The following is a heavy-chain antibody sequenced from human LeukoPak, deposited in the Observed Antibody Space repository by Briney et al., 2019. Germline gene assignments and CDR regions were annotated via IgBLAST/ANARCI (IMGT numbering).Heavy chain of an antibody. J-gene: IGHJ6*02. Sequence: ASVKVSCKASGYTFTSYDINWVRQATGQGLEWMGWMNPNSGNTGYAQKFQGRVTMTRNTSISTAYMELSSLRSEDTAVYYCARVLRNDFWRGYQSNYYYYYGMDVWGQGTTVTVSS. CDR1: GYTFTSYD. V-gene: IGHV1-8*01. CDR3: ARVLRNDFWRGYQSNYYYYYGMDV. CDR2: MNPNSGNT. D-gene: IGHD3-3*01.